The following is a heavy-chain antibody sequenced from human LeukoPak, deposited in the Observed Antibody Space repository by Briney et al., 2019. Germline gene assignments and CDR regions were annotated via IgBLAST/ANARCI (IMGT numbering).Heavy chain of an antibody. CDR1: GDSISSDY. CDR3: ARNFRYNMITPSPFDY. J-gene: IGHJ4*02. CDR2: IYYSGST. D-gene: IGHD3-16*01. Sequence: SETLSLTCNVSGDSISSDYWSWIRQPPGKGLEWIGHIYYSGSTNYNPSLKSRVTISVDASKNHFSLKVSSVTAEDTAVYYCARNFRYNMITPSPFDYWGQGTLVTVSS. V-gene: IGHV4-59*01.